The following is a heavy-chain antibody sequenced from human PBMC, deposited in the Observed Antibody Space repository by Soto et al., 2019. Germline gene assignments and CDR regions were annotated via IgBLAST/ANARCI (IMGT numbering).Heavy chain of an antibody. CDR2: IYWNDDK. V-gene: IGHV2-5*01. Sequence: GSGPTLGNPTQTPTLTRPFPGFSPRTSGGGVGWIRQPPGKALEWLALIYWNDDKRYSPSLKSRLTITKDTSKNQVVLTMTNMDPVDTATYYCAREGYGMDVWGQGTTVTVSS. CDR1: GFSPRTSGGG. CDR3: AREGYGMDV. J-gene: IGHJ6*02.